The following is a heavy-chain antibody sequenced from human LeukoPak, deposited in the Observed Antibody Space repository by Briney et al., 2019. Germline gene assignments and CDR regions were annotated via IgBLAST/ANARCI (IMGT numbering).Heavy chain of an antibody. V-gene: IGHV4-59*01. CDR3: ARDGWLQLGGMDV. CDR1: GGSISSYY. CDR2: IYYSGST. Sequence: SETLSLTCTVSGGSISSYYWSWIRQPPGKGLEWIGYIYYSGSTNYNPSLKSRVTISVDTSKNQFSLKLSSVTAADTVVYYCARDGWLQLGGMDVWGQGTTVTVSS. J-gene: IGHJ6*02. D-gene: IGHD5-24*01.